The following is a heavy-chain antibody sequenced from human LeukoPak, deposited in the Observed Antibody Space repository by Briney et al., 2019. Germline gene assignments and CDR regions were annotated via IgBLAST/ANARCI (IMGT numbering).Heavy chain of an antibody. D-gene: IGHD3-3*01. Sequence: ASVKVSCKASGYTFTSYGISWVRQAPGQGLEWMGWISAYNGNTNYAQKLQGRVTMTTDTSTSTAYMELRSLRSDDTAVYYCTRAGVTIFGVVISVGWGNYYMDVWCKGTTVTVSS. CDR1: GYTFTSYG. CDR3: TRAGVTIFGVVISVGWGNYYMDV. CDR2: ISAYNGNT. J-gene: IGHJ6*03. V-gene: IGHV1-18*01.